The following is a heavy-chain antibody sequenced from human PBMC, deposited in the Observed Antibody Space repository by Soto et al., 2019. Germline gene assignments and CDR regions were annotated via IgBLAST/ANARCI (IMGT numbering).Heavy chain of an antibody. CDR1: GGTFSSYA. D-gene: IGHD1-26*01. CDR2: IIPIFGTT. J-gene: IGHJ6*02. Sequence: QVQLVQSGAEVKKPGSSVKVSCKASGGTFSSYAISWVRQAPGQGLEWMGGIIPIFGTTNYAQTFQGRVTITADESTSTAYMELSSLRSEDTAVYYCARPRPDSGSPGVYYGRDVWGQGATVTVSS. CDR3: ARPRPDSGSPGVYYGRDV. V-gene: IGHV1-69*01.